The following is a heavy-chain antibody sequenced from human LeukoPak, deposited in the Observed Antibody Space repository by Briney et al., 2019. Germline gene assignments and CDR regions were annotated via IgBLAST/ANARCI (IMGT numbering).Heavy chain of an antibody. V-gene: IGHV3-11*01. Sequence: GGSLRLSCAASGFTFSDYYMNWIRQAPGKGLEWVSYISLSGSTMYYADSVKGRFTISRDNAKNSLYLQMNSLRAEDTAVYYCARDSTRRRLTMVVVGATDYWGQGTLVTVSS. CDR1: GFTFSDYY. CDR2: ISLSGSTM. D-gene: IGHD3-22*01. CDR3: ARDSTRRRLTMVVVGATDY. J-gene: IGHJ4*02.